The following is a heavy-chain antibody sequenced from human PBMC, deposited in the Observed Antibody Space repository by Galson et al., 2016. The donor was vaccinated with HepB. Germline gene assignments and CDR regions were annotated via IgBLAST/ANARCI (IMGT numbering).Heavy chain of an antibody. CDR1: GFSVSSSS. Sequence: SLRLSCAASGFSVSSSSMNWVRQAPGKGLEWVGRIKSRLDGGTIDYAAPAKGRFTISRDDSRATLYLQMNSLKIEDTAVYHCATNRRGGNYYFGLDVWGPGTTVTVSS. V-gene: IGHV3-15*01. CDR2: IKSRLDGGTI. D-gene: IGHD1-14*01. J-gene: IGHJ6*02. CDR3: ATNRRGGNYYFGLDV.